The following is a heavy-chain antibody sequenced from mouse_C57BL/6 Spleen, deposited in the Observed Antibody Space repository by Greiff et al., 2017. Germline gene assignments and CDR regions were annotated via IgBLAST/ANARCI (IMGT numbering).Heavy chain of an antibody. J-gene: IGHJ1*03. Sequence: DVKLVESGGGLVKPGGSLKLSCAASGFTFSSYAMSWVRQTPEKRLEWVATISDGGSYTYYPDNVKGRVTISRDNAKNNLYLQMSHLKSEDTAMYYCARGGRAYGSSYWYFEVWGTGTTVTVSS. CDR1: GFTFSSYA. D-gene: IGHD1-1*01. V-gene: IGHV5-4*03. CDR3: ARGGRAYGSSYWYFEV. CDR2: ISDGGSYT.